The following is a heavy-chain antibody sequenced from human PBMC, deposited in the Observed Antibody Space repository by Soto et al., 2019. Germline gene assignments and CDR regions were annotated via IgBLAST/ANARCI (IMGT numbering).Heavy chain of an antibody. CDR3: ARRLSGAKNGYNTYYFHGLDV. V-gene: IGHV5-10-1*01. J-gene: IGHJ6*01. CDR2: IDPTDSYT. CDR1: GYSFASYC. D-gene: IGHD5-12*01. Sequence: GESVTISCNVSGYSFASYCINWVPQVPGNGPAGMDTIDPTDSYTNYSPSFQGRVTLSADKSISTVYLQWSSLGASNTATYYCARRLSGAKNGYNTYYFHGLDVWGQGTTVTVSS.